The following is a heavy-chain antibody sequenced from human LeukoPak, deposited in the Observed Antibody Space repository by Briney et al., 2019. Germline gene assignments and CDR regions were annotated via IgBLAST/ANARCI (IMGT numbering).Heavy chain of an antibody. CDR2: VSGSGGTT. V-gene: IGHV3-23*01. J-gene: IGHJ6*02. D-gene: IGHD2-15*01. CDR1: GFTFSTYA. Sequence: RAGGSLRLSCAASGFTFSTYAMSWVRQAPGKGLEWVSAVSGSGGTTHYADSVKGRFTISRDNSENTLSLQMKSLRDEDTAVYYCAKEFYFATAVWGQGTTVTVSS. CDR3: AKEFYFATAV.